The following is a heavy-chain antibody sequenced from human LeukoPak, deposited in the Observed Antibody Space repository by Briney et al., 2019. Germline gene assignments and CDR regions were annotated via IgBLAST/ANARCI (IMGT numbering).Heavy chain of an antibody. V-gene: IGHV4-34*01. CDR1: GGSFSGYY. D-gene: IGHD6-19*01. CDR2: INHSGST. CDR3: ARVSIAVAGWFDP. Sequence: SETLSLTCAVYGGSFSGYYWSWIRQPPGKGLEWIGEINHSGSTNYNPSLKSRVTISVDTSKNQFSLELSSVTAADTAVYYCARVSIAVAGWFDPWSQGTLVTVSS. J-gene: IGHJ5*02.